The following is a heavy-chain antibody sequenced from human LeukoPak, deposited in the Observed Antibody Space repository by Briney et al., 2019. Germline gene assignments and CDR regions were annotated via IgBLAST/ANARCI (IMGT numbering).Heavy chain of an antibody. CDR3: AREPSGWYVDY. D-gene: IGHD6-19*01. Sequence: WGSLRLSCAASGFTFSSYSMNWVRQAPGKGLEWVSYISGSSNYIYYADSVRGRFTISRDNAKTSVYLQMNSLRAEDTAVYYCAREPSGWYVDYWGQGTLVTVSS. J-gene: IGHJ4*02. V-gene: IGHV3-21*01. CDR2: ISGSSNYI. CDR1: GFTFSSYS.